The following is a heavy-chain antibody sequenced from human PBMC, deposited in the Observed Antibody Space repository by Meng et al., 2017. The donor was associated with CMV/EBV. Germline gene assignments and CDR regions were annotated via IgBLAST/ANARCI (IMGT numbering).Heavy chain of an antibody. Sequence: ETLSLTCAASGFTFSSYSMNWVRQAPGKGLEWVSYISSSGSTIYYADSVKGRFTISRDNAKNSLYLQMNSLRAEDTAVYYCASWYDAFDIWGQGTMVTVSS. D-gene: IGHD6-13*01. V-gene: IGHV3-48*04. CDR2: ISSSGSTI. CDR3: ASWYDAFDI. CDR1: GFTFSSYS. J-gene: IGHJ3*02.